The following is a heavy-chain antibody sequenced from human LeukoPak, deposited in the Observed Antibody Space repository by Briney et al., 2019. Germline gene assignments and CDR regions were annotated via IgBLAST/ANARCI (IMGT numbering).Heavy chain of an antibody. CDR1: GFTFSSYA. V-gene: IGHV3-23*01. D-gene: IGHD6-19*01. Sequence: GGSLRLSCAASGFTFSSYAMSWVRQAPGKGLEWVSGISGSGGSTYYADSVKGRFTISRDNPKNTLYLQMNSLRAEDTAVYYCAKCPGIAVAAAAFDIWGQGTMVTVSS. J-gene: IGHJ3*02. CDR2: ISGSGGST. CDR3: AKCPGIAVAAAAFDI.